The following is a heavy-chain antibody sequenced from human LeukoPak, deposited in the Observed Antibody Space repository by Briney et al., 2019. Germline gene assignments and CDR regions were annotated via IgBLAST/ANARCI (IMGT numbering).Heavy chain of an antibody. CDR2: IKSDGSST. Sequence: PGGSLRLSCAASGFTFSSYWMHWVRQAPGKGLVWVSRIKSDGSSTSYADSVKGRFTISRDNAKNTLFLQMSSLSAEDTAMYYCARAQSREQQLPFDYWGQGTLVTVSS. D-gene: IGHD6-13*01. J-gene: IGHJ4*02. CDR1: GFTFSSYW. V-gene: IGHV3-74*01. CDR3: ARAQSREQQLPFDY.